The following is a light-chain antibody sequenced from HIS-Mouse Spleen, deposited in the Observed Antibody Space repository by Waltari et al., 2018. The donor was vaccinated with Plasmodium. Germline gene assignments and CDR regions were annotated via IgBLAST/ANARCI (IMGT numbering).Light chain of an antibody. CDR1: RLRSYY. Sequence: SSELTQDPAVSVALGPTVRITCQGDRLRSYYASWYQQKQGQAPVLFIYGKNNRPSGIPDRFSGSSSGNTASLTITGAQAEDEADYYCNSRDSSGNHVVFGGGTKLTVL. J-gene: IGLJ2*01. V-gene: IGLV3-19*01. CDR3: NSRDSSGNHVV. CDR2: GKN.